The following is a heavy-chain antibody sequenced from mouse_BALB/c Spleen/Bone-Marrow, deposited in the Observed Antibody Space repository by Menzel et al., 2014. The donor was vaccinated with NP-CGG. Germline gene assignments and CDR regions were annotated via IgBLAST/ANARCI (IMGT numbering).Heavy chain of an antibody. J-gene: IGHJ3*01. D-gene: IGHD3-2*01. CDR3: ARDSSDYLAWFAY. CDR2: ILPGGDST. Sequence: QVQLQQSGAELMKPGASVKISCRATGYTFSSYWIEWVKQRPGHGLEWIGEILPGGDSTNYNENFKGKATFTADTPSNTAYMQLNSLTSEDSAVYFCARDSSDYLAWFAYWGQGTLVTVSA. CDR1: GYTFSSYW. V-gene: IGHV1-9*01.